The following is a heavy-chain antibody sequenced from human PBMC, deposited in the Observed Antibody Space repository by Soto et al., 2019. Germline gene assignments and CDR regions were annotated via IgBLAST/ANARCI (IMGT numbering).Heavy chain of an antibody. CDR3: ARDSPTD. D-gene: IGHD4-17*01. Sequence: QVQLVESGGGVVQPGRSLRLSCAAPGFTFSSYAMHWVRQAPGKGLEWVAVISYDGSNKYYADSVKGRFTISRDNSKNTLYLQMNSLRAEDTAVYYCARDSPTDWGQGTLVTVSS. J-gene: IGHJ4*02. CDR1: GFTFSSYA. V-gene: IGHV3-30-3*01. CDR2: ISYDGSNK.